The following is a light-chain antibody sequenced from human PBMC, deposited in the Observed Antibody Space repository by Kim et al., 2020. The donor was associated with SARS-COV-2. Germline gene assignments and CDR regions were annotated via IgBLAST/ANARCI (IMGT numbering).Light chain of an antibody. Sequence: EIVLTQSPATLSLSPGERATLACRASQSVSSYLAWFQQKPGQAPRLLIYDASNRATGIPARFSCSGSGTDFTLTISSLEPEDFAVYYCQQGSNWPRTFGQGTKVDIK. CDR3: QQGSNWPRT. J-gene: IGKJ1*01. CDR2: DAS. CDR1: QSVSSY. V-gene: IGKV3-11*01.